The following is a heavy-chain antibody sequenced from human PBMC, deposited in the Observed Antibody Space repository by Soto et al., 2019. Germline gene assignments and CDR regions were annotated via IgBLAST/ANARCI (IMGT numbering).Heavy chain of an antibody. Sequence: QVQLVQSGAEVKKPGSSVKVSCKASAGTFSTYDICWVRQAPGQGLEWMGGIIPLFGTANYAQKFQGRGTIIADESTRIAYMEQRRLRPEDTAAFYCAMNEGTDGYKFEYWGQGTLVTVSS. D-gene: IGHD5-12*01. CDR2: IIPLFGTA. CDR1: AGTFSTYD. J-gene: IGHJ4*02. CDR3: AMNEGTDGYKFEY. V-gene: IGHV1-69*01.